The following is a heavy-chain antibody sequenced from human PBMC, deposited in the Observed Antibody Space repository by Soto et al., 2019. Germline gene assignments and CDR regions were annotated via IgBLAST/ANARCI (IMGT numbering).Heavy chain of an antibody. Sequence: GGSLRLSCAASGFTFSSYGMHWVRQAPGKGLEWVAIAWFDGSIEYYADSVKGRFTISRDNSKNTLYLQMNSLRAEDTAVYYSARDNNLGYCSGGSCYGLDSWGQGTLVTVSS. CDR1: GFTFSSYG. CDR3: ARDNNLGYCSGGSCYGLDS. V-gene: IGHV3-33*08. CDR2: AWFDGSIE. J-gene: IGHJ5*01. D-gene: IGHD2-15*01.